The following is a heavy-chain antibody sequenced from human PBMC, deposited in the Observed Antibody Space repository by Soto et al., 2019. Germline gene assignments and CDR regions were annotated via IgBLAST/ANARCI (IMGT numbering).Heavy chain of an antibody. CDR3: ARDDCSGGSDYRGDFVY. J-gene: IGHJ4*02. D-gene: IGHD2-15*01. CDR1: VGTFSRYA. V-gene: IGHV1-69*01. CDR2: IIPIFCTA. Sequence: QVQLVQSGAEVKKPGSSVKVSCKASVGTFSRYAISWVRQAPVQGLEWMRGIIPIFCTAYYAQKFQGRVTNTADDTTSTAYMKLRSLRSEGTGVYYCARDDCSGGSDYRGDFVYRGQGTLVTVSS.